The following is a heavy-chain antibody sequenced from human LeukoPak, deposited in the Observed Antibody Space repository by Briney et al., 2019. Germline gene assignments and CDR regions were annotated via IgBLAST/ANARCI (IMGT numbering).Heavy chain of an antibody. CDR1: GYTFTAHY. D-gene: IGHD6-13*01. V-gene: IGHV1-2*02. CDR3: ARDGPAAGDPDY. CDR2: ISPNSGGT. J-gene: IGHJ4*02. Sequence: GASVKVSCKASGYTFTAHYMHWVRQAPGQGLEWMGWISPNSGGTNYAQKFQGRVTMTRDTSISTAYMELSSLISDDTAVYYCARDGPAAGDPDYWGQGTLVTVSS.